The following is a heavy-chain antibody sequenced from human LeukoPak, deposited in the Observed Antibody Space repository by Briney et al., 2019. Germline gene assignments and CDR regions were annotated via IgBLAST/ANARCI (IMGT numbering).Heavy chain of an antibody. CDR2: MSSGGTYI. D-gene: IGHD2-2*01. J-gene: IGHJ4*02. CDR3: ANVPRSTVSY. Sequence: PGGSLRLSCAASGFTFSSYSMTWVRQAPGKGLEWVSSMSSGGTYIYYADSGRGRFTISRDNAKNSLYLLMNNLRTEDTGVYFCANVPRSTVSYWGRGTLVTVSS. CDR1: GFTFSSYS. V-gene: IGHV3-21*01.